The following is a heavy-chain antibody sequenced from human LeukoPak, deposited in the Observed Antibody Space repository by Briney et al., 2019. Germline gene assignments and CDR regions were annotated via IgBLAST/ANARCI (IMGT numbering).Heavy chain of an antibody. J-gene: IGHJ4*02. CDR1: GYTFTSYG. CDR3: ARGTDCSSTSCYPLFDY. D-gene: IGHD2-2*01. V-gene: IGHV1-18*01. CDR2: ISAYNGNT. Sequence: ASVKVSCKASGYTFTSYGISWVRQAPGQGLEWMGWISAYNGNTDYAQKLHGRVTMTTDTSTSTAYMELRSLRSDDTAVYYCARGTDCSSTSCYPLFDYWGQGTLVTVSS.